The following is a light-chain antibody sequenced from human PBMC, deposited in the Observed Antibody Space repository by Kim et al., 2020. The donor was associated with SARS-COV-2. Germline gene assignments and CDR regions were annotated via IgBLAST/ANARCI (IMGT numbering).Light chain of an antibody. J-gene: IGKJ2*02. V-gene: IGKV1-5*01. CDR1: QSISSW. CDR2: DAS. Sequence: DIQMTQSPSTLSASVGDRVTITCRASQSISSWLAWYQQKPGKAPKLLIYDASSLESGVPSRFSGSGSGTEFTLTISSLQPDDFATYYCQQYNSGCTFGQGTKLEI. CDR3: QQYNSGCT.